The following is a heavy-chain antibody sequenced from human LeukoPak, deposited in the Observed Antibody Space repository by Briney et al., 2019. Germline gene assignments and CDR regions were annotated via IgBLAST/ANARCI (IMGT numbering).Heavy chain of an antibody. CDR1: GYIFTSYG. D-gene: IGHD1-26*01. J-gene: IGHJ5*02. CDR2: ISAFNGNT. V-gene: IGHV1-18*01. Sequence: ASVKVSCKASGYIFTSYGVSWVRQAPGQGLEWMGWISAFNGNTNYAQKLQGRVTMTTDTFTNTAYMELTSLRSDDTAVYYCARNSGYSKNNWFDPWGQGTLVTVSS. CDR3: ARNSGYSKNNWFDP.